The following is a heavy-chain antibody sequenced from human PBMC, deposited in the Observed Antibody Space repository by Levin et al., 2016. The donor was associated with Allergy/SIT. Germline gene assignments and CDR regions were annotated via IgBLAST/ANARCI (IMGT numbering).Heavy chain of an antibody. CDR3: VKSAVTTTRYYYYGMDV. Sequence: GESLKISCAASGFTFSNAWMSWVRQAPGKGLEWVGRIKSKTDGGTTDYAAPVKGRFTISRDDSKNTLYLQMSSLRAEDTAVYYCVKSAVTTTRYYYYGMDVWGQGTTVTVSS. CDR2: IKSKTDGGTT. CDR1: GFTFSNAW. V-gene: IGHV3-15*05. J-gene: IGHJ6*02. D-gene: IGHD4-17*01.